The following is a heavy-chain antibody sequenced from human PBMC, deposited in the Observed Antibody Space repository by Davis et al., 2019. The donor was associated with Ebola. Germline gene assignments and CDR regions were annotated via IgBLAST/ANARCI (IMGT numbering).Heavy chain of an antibody. V-gene: IGHV4-59*01. J-gene: IGHJ4*02. D-gene: IGHD2-21*02. CDR2: IYYSGST. CDR1: GGSFSGYY. Sequence: MPGGSLRLSCAVYGGSFSGYYWSWIRQPPGKGLEWIGYIYYSGSTNYNPSLESRVTISVDTSKNQFSLKLSSVTAADTAVYYCARVAGTAIRAYYFDYWGQGTLVTVSS. CDR3: ARVAGTAIRAYYFDY.